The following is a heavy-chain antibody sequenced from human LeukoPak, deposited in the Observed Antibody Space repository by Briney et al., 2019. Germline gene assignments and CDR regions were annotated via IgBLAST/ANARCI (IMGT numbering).Heavy chain of an antibody. Sequence: SETLSLTCTVSGGSISSYYWSWIRQPPGKGLEWIGYIYYSGSTNCNPSLKSRVTISVDTSKNQFSLKLSSVTAADTAVYYCARRNDGLFDYWGQGTLVTVSS. CDR1: GGSISSYY. CDR2: IYYSGST. V-gene: IGHV4-59*01. CDR3: ARRNDGLFDY. J-gene: IGHJ4*02. D-gene: IGHD1-1*01.